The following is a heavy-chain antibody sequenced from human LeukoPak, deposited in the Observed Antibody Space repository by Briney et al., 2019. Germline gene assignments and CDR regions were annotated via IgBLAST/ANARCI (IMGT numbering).Heavy chain of an antibody. V-gene: IGHV4-59*11. Sequence: ASETLSLTCTVSGGSISSHYWSWIRQPPGKGLEWIGYISSIGITNYNASLKSRVTISVDTSKNQFSLKLTSVTAADTAVYFCARDPTTVTKGLDIWGQGTMVTVSS. CDR3: ARDPTTVTKGLDI. CDR1: GGSISSHY. CDR2: ISSIGIT. D-gene: IGHD4-17*01. J-gene: IGHJ3*02.